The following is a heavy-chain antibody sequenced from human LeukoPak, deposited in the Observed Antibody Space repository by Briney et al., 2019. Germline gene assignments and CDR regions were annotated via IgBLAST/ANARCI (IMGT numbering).Heavy chain of an antibody. Sequence: PGGSLRLSCEASGFPFGTFWMSWVRQAPGKGLEWVANINQGGSQKNYVDSVKGRFTIARDDAKNSLYLQMNSLRAEDTAVYYCAELGITMIGGVWGKGTTVTISS. CDR3: AELGITMIGGV. D-gene: IGHD3-10*02. V-gene: IGHV3-7*01. J-gene: IGHJ6*04. CDR2: INQGGSQK. CDR1: GFPFGTFW.